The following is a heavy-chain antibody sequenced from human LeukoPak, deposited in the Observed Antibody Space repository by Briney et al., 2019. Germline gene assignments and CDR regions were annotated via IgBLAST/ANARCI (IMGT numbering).Heavy chain of an antibody. Sequence: PGGSLRLSCAASGFTFDDYAMHWVRQAPGKGLEWVSGISWNSGNIVYADSVRGRFTISRDNAKNSLYLQMGSLRAEDMAFYYCAKDMRYSSSGSFDYWGQGTLVTVSS. V-gene: IGHV3-9*03. D-gene: IGHD6-6*01. J-gene: IGHJ4*02. CDR1: GFTFDDYA. CDR3: AKDMRYSSSGSFDY. CDR2: ISWNSGNI.